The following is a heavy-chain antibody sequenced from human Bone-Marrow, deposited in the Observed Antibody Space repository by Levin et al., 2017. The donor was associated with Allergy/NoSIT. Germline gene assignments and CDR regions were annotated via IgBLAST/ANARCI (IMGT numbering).Heavy chain of an antibody. Sequence: GGSLRLSCAASGFTFSSYAMHWVRQAPGKGLEWVAVISYDGSNKYYADSVKGRFTISRDNSKNTLYLQMNSLRAEDTAVYYCARDNPRGGGEIDYWGQGTLVTVSS. D-gene: IGHD1-14*01. CDR3: ARDNPRGGGEIDY. CDR1: GFTFSSYA. V-gene: IGHV3-30*04. CDR2: ISYDGSNK. J-gene: IGHJ4*02.